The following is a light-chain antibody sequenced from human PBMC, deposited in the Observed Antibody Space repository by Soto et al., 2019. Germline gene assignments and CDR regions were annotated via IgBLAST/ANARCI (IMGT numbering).Light chain of an antibody. CDR1: QRVSSSY. Sequence: ERVLTQSPGTLSLSPGERATLSCRASQRVSSSYLAWYQQKPGQAPRLLIYLTSNRATGIPDGFSGSRSGTDFTVTISRLEPEDFAVYWCQQYDSSPRTFGQGTKVEIK. J-gene: IGKJ1*01. CDR2: LTS. V-gene: IGKV3-20*01. CDR3: QQYDSSPRT.